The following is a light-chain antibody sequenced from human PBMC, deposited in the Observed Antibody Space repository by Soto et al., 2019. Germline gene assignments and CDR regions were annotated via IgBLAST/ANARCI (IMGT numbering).Light chain of an antibody. CDR1: QSIGRF. CDR2: DAS. J-gene: IGKJ1*01. V-gene: IGKV1-5*01. CDR3: QQCYMGWT. Sequence: DIQMTQSPSTLSASVGARVPITCRASQSIGRFLAWYPHQPGKAPKLLIYDASTLESGVPSRFSGTGSGTEFTFSITSLQPEDFGTYYCQQCYMGWTFGQGTKVDIK.